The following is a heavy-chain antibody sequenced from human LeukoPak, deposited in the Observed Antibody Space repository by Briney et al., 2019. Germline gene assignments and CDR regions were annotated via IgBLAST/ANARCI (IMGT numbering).Heavy chain of an antibody. Sequence: GGSLRLSCAASGFTVITNDMTWVRQAPGKGPEWVSVLYSDGNTKYSDSVQGRFTISRDNSKNALYLEMNSLSPDDTAVYYCARGVEPLAANTLAYWGQGTLVTVSS. V-gene: IGHV3-53*01. CDR2: LYSDGNT. CDR1: GFTVITND. D-gene: IGHD1-14*01. J-gene: IGHJ4*02. CDR3: ARGVEPLAANTLAY.